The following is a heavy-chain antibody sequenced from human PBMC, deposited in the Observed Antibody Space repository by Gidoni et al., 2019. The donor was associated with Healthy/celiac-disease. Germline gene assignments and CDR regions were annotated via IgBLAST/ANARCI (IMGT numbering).Heavy chain of an antibody. Sequence: EVQLVESGGGLVQPGGSLRLSCASSGFTFSRYEINWVRQAPGQGLEWVSYISSSGSTIYYADSVKGRFTISRDNAKNSLYLQMNSLRAEDTAVYYCAREGGVLTTVTTPSPTDDAFDIWGQGTMVTVSS. J-gene: IGHJ3*02. CDR3: AREGGVLTTVTTPSPTDDAFDI. CDR1: GFTFSRYE. V-gene: IGHV3-48*03. CDR2: ISSSGSTI. D-gene: IGHD4-17*01.